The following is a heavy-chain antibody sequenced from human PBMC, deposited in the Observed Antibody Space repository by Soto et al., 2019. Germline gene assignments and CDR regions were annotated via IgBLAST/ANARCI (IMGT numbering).Heavy chain of an antibody. V-gene: IGHV4-31*03. CDR1: GVSISDSGYY. D-gene: IGHD2-15*01. CDR2: IYYSGTT. Sequence: SETLSLTCSVSGVSISDSGYYWNWIRPHPGKGLEGLGYIYYSGTTRYNPSLRSRITSSIDTSKNHFSLRLTTVTAADTAVYYCSRETVVSIWGQPKNTWFDPWGQGTLVTVSS. J-gene: IGHJ5*02. CDR3: SRETVVSIWGQPKNTWFDP.